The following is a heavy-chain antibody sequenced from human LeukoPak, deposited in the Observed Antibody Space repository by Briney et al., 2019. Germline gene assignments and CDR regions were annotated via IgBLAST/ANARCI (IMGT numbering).Heavy chain of an antibody. CDR1: GFTFSSYS. CDR2: ISSSSSYI. Sequence: GGSLRLSCAASGFTFSSYSMNWVRQAPGKGLEWVSSISSSSSYIYYADSVKGRFTISRDNAKNSLYLQMNSLRAEDTAVYYCARDYGRHYQIDYWGQGTLVTVSS. V-gene: IGHV3-21*01. CDR3: ARDYGRHYQIDY. J-gene: IGHJ4*02. D-gene: IGHD4-17*01.